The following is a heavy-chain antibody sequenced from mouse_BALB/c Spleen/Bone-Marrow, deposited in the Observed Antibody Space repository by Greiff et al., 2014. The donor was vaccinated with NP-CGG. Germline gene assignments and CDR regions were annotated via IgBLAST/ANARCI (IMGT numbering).Heavy chain of an antibody. Sequence: VQLQQSGAELVRSGASVKLSCTASGFNLKDYYMHWVKQRPEQGLEWIGWIDPENGDTEYAPKFQGKATMTADTSTNTAYLQLSSLTSEDAAVCYCSGNYYAMDYWGQGTSVTVSS. V-gene: IGHV14-4*02. D-gene: IGHD2-1*01. CDR2: IDPENGDT. J-gene: IGHJ4*01. CDR1: GFNLKDYY. CDR3: SGNYYAMDY.